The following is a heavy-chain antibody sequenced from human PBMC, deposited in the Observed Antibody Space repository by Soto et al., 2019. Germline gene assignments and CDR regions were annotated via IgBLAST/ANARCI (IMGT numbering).Heavy chain of an antibody. CDR3: ARAGYCSSTSCLPPNSYGMDV. V-gene: IGHV1-3*01. D-gene: IGHD2-2*03. CDR1: GYTFTSYA. Sequence: ASVKVSCKASGYTFTSYAMHWVRQAPGQRLEWMGWINAGNGNTKYSQKFQGRVTITRDTSASTAYMELSSLRSEDTAVYYCARAGYCSSTSCLPPNSYGMDVWGQGTTVTVSS. J-gene: IGHJ6*02. CDR2: INAGNGNT.